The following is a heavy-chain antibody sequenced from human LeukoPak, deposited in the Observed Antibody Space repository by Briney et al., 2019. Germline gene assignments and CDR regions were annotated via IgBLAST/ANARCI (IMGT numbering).Heavy chain of an antibody. CDR3: AKVLGSSGSTDFDY. V-gene: IGHV3-30*02. Sequence: GGSLRLSCAASGFTFSSYGMHWVRQAPGKGLEWVAFIRYDGSNKYYADSVKGRFTISRDNSKNTLYLQMNSLRAEDTAVYYCAKVLGSSGSTDFDYWGQGTLVTVSS. CDR2: IRYDGSNK. J-gene: IGHJ4*02. D-gene: IGHD6-25*01. CDR1: GFTFSSYG.